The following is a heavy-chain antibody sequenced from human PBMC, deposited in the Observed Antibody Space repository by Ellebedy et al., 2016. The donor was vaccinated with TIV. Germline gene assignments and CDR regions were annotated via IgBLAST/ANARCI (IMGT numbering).Heavy chain of an antibody. V-gene: IGHV1-46*01. D-gene: IGHD3-10*01. CDR2: INPSGGST. Sequence: AASVKVSCKASGYTFTSYYMHWVRQAPGQGLEGMGIINPSGGSTSYAQKCQGRVTITRNTSISTAYMELSSLRSEDTAVYYCARGLISGMDVWGQGTTVTVSS. J-gene: IGHJ6*02. CDR1: GYTFTSYY. CDR3: ARGLISGMDV.